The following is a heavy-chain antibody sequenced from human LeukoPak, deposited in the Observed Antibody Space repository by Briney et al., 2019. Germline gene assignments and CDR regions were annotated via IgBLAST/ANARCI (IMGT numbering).Heavy chain of an antibody. V-gene: IGHV3-23*01. D-gene: IGHD2-2*02. CDR2: ISGSGGST. J-gene: IGHJ4*02. CDR1: GFTFSSYA. CDR3: AKYRAGVVVPAAIYY. Sequence: PGGSLRLSCSASGFTFSSYAMSWVRQAPGKGLEWVSAISGSGGSTYYADSVKGRFTISRDNSKNTLYLQMNGLRAEDTAVYYCAKYRAGVVVPAAIYYWGQGTLVTVSS.